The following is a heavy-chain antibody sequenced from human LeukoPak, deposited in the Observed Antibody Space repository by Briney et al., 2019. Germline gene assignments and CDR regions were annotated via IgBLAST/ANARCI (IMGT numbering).Heavy chain of an antibody. J-gene: IGHJ4*02. D-gene: IGHD3-16*02. V-gene: IGHV1-2*02. CDR3: ARGDEITFGGVIVNDY. Sequence: ASVKVSCKASGYTFTGYYMHWVRQAPGQGLEWMGWINPNSGGTNYAQKFQGRVTMTRDTSISTAYMELSRLRSDDTAVHYCARGDEITFGGVIVNDYWAREPWSPSPQ. CDR2: INPNSGGT. CDR1: GYTFTGYY.